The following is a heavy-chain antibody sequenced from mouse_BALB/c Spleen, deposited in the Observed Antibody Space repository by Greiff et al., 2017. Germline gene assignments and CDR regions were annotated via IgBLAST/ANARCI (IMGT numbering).Heavy chain of an antibody. CDR2: IFPGDGST. D-gene: IGHD2-4*01. J-gene: IGHJ3*01. V-gene: IGHV1-85*01. CDR1: GYTFTSYD. Sequence: QVQLQQSGAELVKPGASVKLSCKASGYTFTSYDINWVRQRPEQGLEWIGWIFPGDGSTKYNEKFKGKATLTVDTSSSTAYVDLSSLTSEDSAVYYCARPYYDYDGFAYWGQGTLVTVSA. CDR3: ARPYYDYDGFAY.